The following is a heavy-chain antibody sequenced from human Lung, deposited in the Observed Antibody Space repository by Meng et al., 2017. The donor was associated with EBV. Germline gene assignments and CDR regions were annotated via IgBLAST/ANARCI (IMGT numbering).Heavy chain of an antibody. CDR2: IHPKFATT. CDR1: GGTFSRYP. V-gene: IGHV1-69*01. J-gene: IGHJ1*01. D-gene: IGHD2/OR15-2a*01. Sequence: QVQLVQSGAEVKRPGSSVMVSCKASGGTFSRYPINWLRQAPGQGLEWMAEIHPKFATTNFAQNFQGRVTLSADESSTTVYMELTSLRSEDTAVYYCAQQLLPMGAFFQHWGQGTLVTVSS. CDR3: AQQLLPMGAFFQH.